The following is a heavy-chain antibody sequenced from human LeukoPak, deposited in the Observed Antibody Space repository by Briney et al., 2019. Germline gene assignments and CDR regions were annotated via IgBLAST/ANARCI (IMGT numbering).Heavy chain of an antibody. CDR3: ARDTGGPTYYDFWSGSPSDYYYGMDV. CDR1: GYTFTSYD. Sequence: GASVKVSCKASGYTFTSYDINWVRQATGQGLEWMGWMNPNSGNTNYAQKLQGRVTMTTDTSTSTAYMELRSLRSDDTAVYYCARDTGGPTYYDFWSGSPSDYYYGMDVWGQGTTVTVSS. J-gene: IGHJ6*02. V-gene: IGHV1-18*01. D-gene: IGHD3-3*01. CDR2: MNPNSGNT.